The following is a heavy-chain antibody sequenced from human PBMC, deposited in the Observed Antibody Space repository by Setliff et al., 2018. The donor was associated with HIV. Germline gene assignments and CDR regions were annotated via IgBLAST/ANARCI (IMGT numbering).Heavy chain of an antibody. J-gene: IGHJ4*02. V-gene: IGHV4-39*07. Sequence: NPSETLSLTCTVSGGSISSSSYYWGWIRQPPGKGLEWIGSIYYSGSTYYNPSLKSRVTISVDTSKNQFSLKLTSVTAADTAVYYCVRFTSGWYGQYWGQGTLVTVSS. CDR2: IYYSGST. D-gene: IGHD6-19*01. CDR1: GGSISSSSYY. CDR3: VRFTSGWYGQY.